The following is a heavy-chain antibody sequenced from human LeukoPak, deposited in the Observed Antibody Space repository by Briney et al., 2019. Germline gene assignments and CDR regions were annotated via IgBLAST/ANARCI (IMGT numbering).Heavy chain of an antibody. CDR2: IIPIFGTA. D-gene: IGHD2-2*02. J-gene: IGHJ5*02. CDR1: GGTFSSYA. CDR3: ARVLGLNCSGTSCYTRGWFDP. V-gene: IGHV1-69*05. Sequence: SVKVSCKASGGTFSSYAISWVRQAPGQGLEWMGGIIPIFGTANYAQKFQGRVTITTDESTSTAYMELSSLRSEDTAVYYCARVLGLNCSGTSCYTRGWFDPWGQGTLVTVSS.